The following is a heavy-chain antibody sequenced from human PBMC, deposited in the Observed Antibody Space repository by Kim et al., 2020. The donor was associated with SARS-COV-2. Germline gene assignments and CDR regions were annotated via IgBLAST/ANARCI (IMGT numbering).Heavy chain of an antibody. CDR1: GGSFSGFQ. J-gene: IGHJ5*02. D-gene: IGHD3-10*01. CDR2: INDSGST. V-gene: IGHV4-34*01. Sequence: SETLSLTCAVYGGSFSGFQWSWIRQTPGKGLEWIGEINDSGSTNYNPSLKSRVSISVDTSKMQFSLKLSSVTAADTAIYYCARGAPGPWGQGTLVTVSP. CDR3: ARGAPGP.